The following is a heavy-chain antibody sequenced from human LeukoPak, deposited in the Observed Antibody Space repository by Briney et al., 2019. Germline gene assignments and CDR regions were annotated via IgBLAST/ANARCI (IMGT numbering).Heavy chain of an antibody. CDR3: ARGHFDWSYYYYYGMDV. V-gene: IGHV4-59*08. D-gene: IGHD3-9*01. CDR2: IYYSVST. J-gene: IGHJ6*02. Sequence: PSETLSLTCTVSGGSISSYYWSWIRQPPGRGLGWVGYIYYSVSTNYNPSLKSRVTISVDTSKNQFSLKLSSVTAADTAVYYCARGHFDWSYYYYYGMDVWGQGTTVTVSS. CDR1: GGSISSYY.